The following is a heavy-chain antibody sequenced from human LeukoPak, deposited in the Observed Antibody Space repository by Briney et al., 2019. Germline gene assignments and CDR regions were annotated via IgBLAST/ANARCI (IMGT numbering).Heavy chain of an antibody. CDR1: GFTFSSYS. CDR2: ISSSSSYI. V-gene: IGHV3-21*01. D-gene: IGHD1-7*01. Sequence: PGGSLRLSCAASGFTFSSYSMNWVRQAPGKGLEWVSSISSSSSYIYYADSVKGRFTISRDNAKNSLYLQMNSLRAEDTAVYYCARDARLLELGEDYYYMDVWGKGTTVTVSS. CDR3: ARDARLLELGEDYYYMDV. J-gene: IGHJ6*03.